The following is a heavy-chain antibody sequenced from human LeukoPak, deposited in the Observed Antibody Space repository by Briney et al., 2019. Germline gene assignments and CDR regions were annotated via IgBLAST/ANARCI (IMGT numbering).Heavy chain of an antibody. D-gene: IGHD3-3*01. CDR1: GFTFSSYA. V-gene: IGHV3-23*01. J-gene: IGHJ4*02. CDR2: ISGSGGST. CDR3: ARPGNYDFWSGYLDY. Sequence: GGALRLSCAASGFTFSSYAMSWVRQAPGKGLEWVSAISGSGGSTYYADSVKGRFTISRDNSKNTLYLQMNSLRAEDTAVYYCARPGNYDFWSGYLDYWGQGTLVTVSS.